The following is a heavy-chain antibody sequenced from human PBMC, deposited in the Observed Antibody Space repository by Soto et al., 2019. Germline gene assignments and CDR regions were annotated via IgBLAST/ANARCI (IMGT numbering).Heavy chain of an antibody. Sequence: QVQLQESGPGLVKPSQTLSLTCTVSGGSISSGGYYWSWIRQHPGQGLEWIGYIYYSGSNYYNPSLKSRVSISVDTSKNQFSLKLSSVTAADTAVYYCARGPNYKNDYGDFLDYWGQGTLVTVSS. CDR1: GGSISSGGYY. V-gene: IGHV4-31*03. J-gene: IGHJ4*02. D-gene: IGHD4-17*01. CDR3: ARGPNYKNDYGDFLDY. CDR2: IYYSGSN.